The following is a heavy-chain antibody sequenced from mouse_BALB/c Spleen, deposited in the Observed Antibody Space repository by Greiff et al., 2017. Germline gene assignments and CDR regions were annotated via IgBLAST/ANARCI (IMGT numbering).Heavy chain of an antibody. V-gene: IGHV3-8*02. J-gene: IGHJ3*01. CDR1: GDSITSGY. CDR2: ISYSGST. CDR3: AREGYDYDGGFAY. D-gene: IGHD2-4*01. Sequence: EVMLVESGPSLVKPSQTLSLTCSVTGDSITSGYWNWIRKFPGNKLEYMGYISYSGSTYYNPSLKSRISITRDTSKNQYYLQLNSVTTEDTATYYCAREGYDYDGGFAYWGQGTLVTVSA.